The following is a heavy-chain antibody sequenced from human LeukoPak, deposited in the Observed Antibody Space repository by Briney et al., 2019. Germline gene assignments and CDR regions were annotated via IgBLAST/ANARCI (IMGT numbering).Heavy chain of an antibody. Sequence: GGSLRLSCAASGFTFSNYWMSWVRQAPGKGLEWVANIKKDGSEKKYVDSVKGRFTISRDNAENSLYLQMNSLRDEDTAIYYCVREGGSGWYSGWFDPWGQGTPVTVSS. CDR3: VREGGSGWYSGWFDP. V-gene: IGHV3-7*01. D-gene: IGHD6-19*01. J-gene: IGHJ5*02. CDR1: GFTFSNYW. CDR2: IKKDGSEK.